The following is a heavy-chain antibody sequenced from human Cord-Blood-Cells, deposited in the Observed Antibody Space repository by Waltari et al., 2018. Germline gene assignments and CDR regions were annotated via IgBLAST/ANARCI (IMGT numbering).Heavy chain of an antibody. CDR1: GGTSSSYD. D-gene: IGHD6-13*01. J-gene: IGHJ4*02. CDR2: IIPILGIA. V-gene: IGHV1-69*10. Sequence: QVQLVQSGAEVKKPGSSVKVSCKASGGTSSSYDSTWVRQAPGQGVEWMGVIIPILGIANYAQKCQGRVTITADKSTSTAYMELSSLRSEDTAVYYCARFQSDSSSWFDYWGQGTLVTVSS. CDR3: ARFQSDSSSWFDY.